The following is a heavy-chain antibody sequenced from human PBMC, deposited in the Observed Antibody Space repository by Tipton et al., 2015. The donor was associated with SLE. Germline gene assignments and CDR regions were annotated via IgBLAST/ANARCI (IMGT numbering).Heavy chain of an antibody. V-gene: IGHV4-39*07. Sequence: LRLSCTVSGGSISSSSYYWGWIRQPPGKGLEWIGSIYYSGSTNYNPSLKSRVTISVDTSKNQFSLKLSSVTAADTAVYYCARTVRREMATGPAFDIWGQGTMVTVSS. D-gene: IGHD5-24*01. CDR2: IYYSGST. CDR1: GGSISSSSYY. J-gene: IGHJ3*02. CDR3: ARTVRREMATGPAFDI.